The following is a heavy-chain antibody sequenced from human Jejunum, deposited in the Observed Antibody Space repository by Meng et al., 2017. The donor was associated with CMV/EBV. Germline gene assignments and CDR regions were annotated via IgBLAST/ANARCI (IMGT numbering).Heavy chain of an antibody. Sequence: LSFAASGFTFSSYAMNWFRQAPGKGLEWVSSTSSSGTTTYYADSVKGRFTISRDNSKNTLYLQLNSLRAEDTAVYYCASPGWNYFDYWGQGTLVTVSS. CDR3: ASPGWNYFDY. CDR2: TSSSGTTT. D-gene: IGHD6-19*01. CDR1: GFTFSSYA. V-gene: IGHV3-23*01. J-gene: IGHJ4*02.